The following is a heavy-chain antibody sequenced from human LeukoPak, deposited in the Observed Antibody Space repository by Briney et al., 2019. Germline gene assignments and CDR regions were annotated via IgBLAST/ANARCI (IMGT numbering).Heavy chain of an antibody. D-gene: IGHD3-22*01. CDR1: GFTFSSYA. CDR3: AKAPYYYDSSGYPDFDY. Sequence: GGSLRLSCAASGFTFSSYAMSWVRQAPGKRLEWVSAISGSGGSTYYADSVKGRFTISRDNSKNTLYLQMNSLRAEDTAVCYCAKAPYYYDSSGYPDFDYWGQGTLVTVSS. V-gene: IGHV3-23*01. CDR2: ISGSGGST. J-gene: IGHJ4*02.